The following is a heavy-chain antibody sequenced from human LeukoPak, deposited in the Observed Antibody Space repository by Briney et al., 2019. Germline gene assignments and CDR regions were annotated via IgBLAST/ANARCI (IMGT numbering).Heavy chain of an antibody. Sequence: GGSLRLSCAASGFTFSSYSMNWVRQAPGKGLEWVSSISSSSSYIYYADSVKGRFTISRDNAKNSLYLQMNSLRAEDTAVYYCARGHCSGGSCYGIFDYWGQGTLVTVSS. V-gene: IGHV3-21*01. CDR2: ISSSSSYI. D-gene: IGHD2-15*01. CDR1: GFTFSSYS. CDR3: ARGHCSGGSCYGIFDY. J-gene: IGHJ4*02.